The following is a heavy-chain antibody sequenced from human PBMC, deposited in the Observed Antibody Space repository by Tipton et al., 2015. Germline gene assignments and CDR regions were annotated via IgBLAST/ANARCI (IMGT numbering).Heavy chain of an antibody. CDR2: INDSESA. J-gene: IGHJ3*02. D-gene: IGHD2-21*02. CDR3: ARGWGDCRGDCYSAAFDI. CDR1: GGSISSGGYY. V-gene: IGHV4-39*07. Sequence: LRLSCTVSGGSISSGGYYWSWIRQPPGKGLEWIGEINDSESAYYNPSLMSRVTISVDTSKNQFSLKLISVTAADTAAYYCARGWGDCRGDCYSAAFDIWGQGTVVTVSS.